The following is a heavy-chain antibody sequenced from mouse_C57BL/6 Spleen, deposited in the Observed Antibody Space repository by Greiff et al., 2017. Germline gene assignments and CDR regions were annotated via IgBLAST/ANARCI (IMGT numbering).Heavy chain of an antibody. J-gene: IGHJ1*03. CDR1: GYTFTDYN. D-gene: IGHD1-1*01. CDR2: INPNNGGT. V-gene: IGHV1-18*01. Sequence: EVQLQQSGPELVKPGASVKIPCKASGYTFTDYNMDWVKQSHGKSLEWIGDINPNNGGTIYNQKFKGKATLTVDKSSSTAYMELRSLTSEDTAVYYCARRGDYYGSSPYWYFDVWGTGTTVTVSS. CDR3: ARRGDYYGSSPYWYFDV.